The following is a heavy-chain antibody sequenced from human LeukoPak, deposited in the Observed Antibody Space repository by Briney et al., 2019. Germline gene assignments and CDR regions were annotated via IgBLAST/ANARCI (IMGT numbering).Heavy chain of an antibody. CDR3: ARVPIPGFLEWFDPDNWLDP. V-gene: IGHV1-69*05. Sequence: ASVKVSCKASGGTFSSYAISWVRQAPGQGLEWMGGIIPIFGTANYAQKFQGRVTITTDESTSTAYMELSSLRSEDTAVYYCARVPIPGFLEWFDPDNWLDPWGQGTLVTVSS. J-gene: IGHJ5*02. D-gene: IGHD3-3*01. CDR1: GGTFSSYA. CDR2: IIPIFGTA.